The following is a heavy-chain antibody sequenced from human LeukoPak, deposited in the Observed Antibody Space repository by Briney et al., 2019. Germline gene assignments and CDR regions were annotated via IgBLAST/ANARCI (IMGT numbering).Heavy chain of an antibody. Sequence: GESLKISCKGSGYSFTSYWIGWVRQMPGKGLEWMGIIYPGDSDTRYSPSFQGQVTISADKSISTAYLQWSSLKASDTAMYYCARDPQYGDYGLYYFDYWGQGTLVTVSS. CDR1: GYSFTSYW. D-gene: IGHD4-17*01. CDR2: IYPGDSDT. CDR3: ARDPQYGDYGLYYFDY. V-gene: IGHV5-51*01. J-gene: IGHJ4*02.